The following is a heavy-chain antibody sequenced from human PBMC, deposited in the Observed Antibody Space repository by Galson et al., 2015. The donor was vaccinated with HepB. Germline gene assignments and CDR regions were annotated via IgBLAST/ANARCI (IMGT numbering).Heavy chain of an antibody. CDR3: ARGHNPASTVDLIDY. CDR1: GASTSSSSYY. J-gene: IGHJ4*02. V-gene: IGHV4-39*01. D-gene: IGHD1-1*01. CDR2: VYYSGVT. Sequence: EALSPTYSVAGASTSSSSYYWNWVRQSPGKWLEWIGSVYYSGVTYYNPSLKSRVTISVDTSKNQFSLRVSSVTAADTAMYSCARGHNPASTVDLIDYWGQGTLVTVSS.